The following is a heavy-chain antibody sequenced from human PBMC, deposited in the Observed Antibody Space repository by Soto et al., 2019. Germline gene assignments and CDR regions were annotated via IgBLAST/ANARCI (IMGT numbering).Heavy chain of an antibody. CDR3: ARVTYSGYDSGDYYYYMDV. Sequence: QVQLVQSGAEVKKPGASVKVSCKASGYTFTSYGISWVRQAPGQGLEWMGWISAYNGNTNYAQKLQGRVTMTTDTSTSTAYMELRSLRSDDTAVYYCARVTYSGYDSGDYYYYMDVWGKGTTVTVSS. J-gene: IGHJ6*03. V-gene: IGHV1-18*01. CDR1: GYTFTSYG. D-gene: IGHD5-12*01. CDR2: ISAYNGNT.